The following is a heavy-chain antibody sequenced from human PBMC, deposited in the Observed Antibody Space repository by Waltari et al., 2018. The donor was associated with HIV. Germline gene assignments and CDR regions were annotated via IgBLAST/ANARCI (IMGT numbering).Heavy chain of an antibody. D-gene: IGHD3-16*01. V-gene: IGHV3-48*01. Sequence: VVWGGGAVQAGGPLRLYCGDSAVTCSNNCMNWVRQAPGKGLEWISYISSTSTTIFYADPVKGRFTISRDNAKNSLDLQMTNLRAEDTAVYYCARDITLTPGPDYWGQGTLVTVSS. CDR3: ARDITLTPGPDY. CDR2: ISSTSTTI. J-gene: IGHJ4*02. CDR1: AVTCSNNC.